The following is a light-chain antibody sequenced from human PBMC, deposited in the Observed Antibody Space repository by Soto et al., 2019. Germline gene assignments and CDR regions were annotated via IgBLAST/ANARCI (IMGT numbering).Light chain of an antibody. J-gene: IGKJ1*01. V-gene: IGKV1-8*01. Sequence: GDRVTITCRASQGISSYLAWYQQKPGKAPKLLIYAASTLQSGVPSRFSGSGSGTDFTLTISCLQSEDFAAYYCQQYYSYPRTFGQGTKVDIK. CDR1: QGISSY. CDR3: QQYYSYPRT. CDR2: AAS.